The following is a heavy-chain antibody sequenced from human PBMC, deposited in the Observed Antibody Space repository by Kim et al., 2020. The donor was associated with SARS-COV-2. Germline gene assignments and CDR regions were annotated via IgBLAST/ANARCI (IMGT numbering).Heavy chain of an antibody. Sequence: GGSLRLSCAASGFTFSSYGMHWVRQAPGKGLEWVAVISYDGSNKYYADSVKGRFTISRDNSKNTLYLQMNSLRAEDTAVYYCAKENTSPVGADWYFDLWGRGTLVTVSS. CDR3: AKENTSPVGADWYFDL. V-gene: IGHV3-30*18. CDR2: ISYDGSNK. J-gene: IGHJ2*01. CDR1: GFTFSSYG.